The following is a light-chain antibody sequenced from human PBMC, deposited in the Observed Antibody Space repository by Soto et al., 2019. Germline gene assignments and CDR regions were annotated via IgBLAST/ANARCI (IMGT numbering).Light chain of an antibody. Sequence: DIQMTQSPSSLSASVGDRVTITCRASQSISSSLNWYQQKPGKAPKLLIYAASSWQSGVPSRFSGSGSGTDFTLTISRQPPEYVATYYCQQSYSTPQTFGQGTNVEIK. CDR1: QSISSS. CDR2: AAS. V-gene: IGKV1-39*01. J-gene: IGKJ1*01. CDR3: QQSYSTPQT.